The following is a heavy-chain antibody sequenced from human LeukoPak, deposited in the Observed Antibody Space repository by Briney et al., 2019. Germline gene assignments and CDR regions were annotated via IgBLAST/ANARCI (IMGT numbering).Heavy chain of an antibody. CDR1: GFTFSSYW. D-gene: IGHD3-16*01. CDR3: ARGLGSPVPTWFDP. Sequence: GGSLRLSCAASGFTFSSYWMHWVRQAPGKGLAWVSRINTDGSGTSYADSVKGRFTISRDNAKNTLYLQMNSLRAEDTAVYYCARGLGSPVPTWFDPWGQGTLVTVSS. CDR2: INTDGSGT. J-gene: IGHJ5*02. V-gene: IGHV3-74*01.